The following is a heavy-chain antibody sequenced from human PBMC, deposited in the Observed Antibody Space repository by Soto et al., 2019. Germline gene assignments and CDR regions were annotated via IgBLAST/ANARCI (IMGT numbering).Heavy chain of an antibody. Sequence: SETLSLTCAVSGGSIRSNNWWSWVRQPPGKGLEWIGEIYHSGSTNYNPSLKSRVTISVDKSKNHFSLNLSSVTTADTAVYYCARGGGLVAFNWFDPWGQGTLVTVSS. CDR2: IYHSGST. J-gene: IGHJ5*02. CDR1: GGSIRSNNW. D-gene: IGHD2-21*01. CDR3: ARGGGLVAFNWFDP. V-gene: IGHV4-4*02.